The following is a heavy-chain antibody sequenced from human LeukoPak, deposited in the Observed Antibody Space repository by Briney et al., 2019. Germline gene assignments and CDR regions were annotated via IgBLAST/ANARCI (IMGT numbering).Heavy chain of an antibody. Sequence: ASVKVSCKASGYTFTSYDINWVRQATGQGLEWMGWMNPNSGNTGYAQKFQGRVTITRNTSISTAYMELSSLRSEDTAVYYCARVNVVVVAAIWGYYYYMDVWGKGTTVTVSS. V-gene: IGHV1-8*03. D-gene: IGHD2-15*01. CDR3: ARVNVVVVAAIWGYYYYMDV. CDR1: GYTFTSYD. J-gene: IGHJ6*03. CDR2: MNPNSGNT.